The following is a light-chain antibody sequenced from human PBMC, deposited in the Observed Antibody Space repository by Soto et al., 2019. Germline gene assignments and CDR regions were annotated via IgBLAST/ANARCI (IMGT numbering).Light chain of an antibody. J-gene: IGLJ3*02. CDR1: SSDIGGYNS. CDR2: EVN. V-gene: IGLV2-8*01. Sequence: QSALTQPPSASGSPGQSVTISCTGTSSDIGGYNSVSWYQQHPGKAPKLMIYEVNKRPLEVTERFSGSKSGNTASLTVSGLTADDEAAYYCSSSAGTNRFVLFGGGTQMTVL. CDR3: SSSAGTNRFVL.